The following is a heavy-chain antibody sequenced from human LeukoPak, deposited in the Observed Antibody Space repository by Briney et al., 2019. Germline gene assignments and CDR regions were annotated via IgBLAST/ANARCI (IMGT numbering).Heavy chain of an antibody. Sequence: PGGSLRLSCVPSGFTFNSYWMSWVRQAPRKGLDGVANIKEDGTEKYYVDSVKGRFTISRDNAKNSLYLQMNSLRAEDTAVYYCAGGGYGPYYFDYWGQGTLVTVSS. D-gene: IGHD5-12*01. J-gene: IGHJ4*02. CDR2: IKEDGTEK. CDR1: GFTFNSYW. V-gene: IGHV3-7*05. CDR3: AGGGYGPYYFDY.